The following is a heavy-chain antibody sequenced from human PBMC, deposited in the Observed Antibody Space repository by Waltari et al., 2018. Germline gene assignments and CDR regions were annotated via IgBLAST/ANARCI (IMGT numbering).Heavy chain of an antibody. CDR1: GGSFSGYY. D-gene: IGHD3-3*01. V-gene: IGHV4-34*01. CDR2: INHRGLT. J-gene: IGHJ5*02. CDR3: ARGHITIFEPDSNWFDP. Sequence: QVQLQQWGAGLLKPSETLSLTCAVYGGSFSGYYWSWIRQPPGKGLEWIGEINHRGLTNYHPSLKSRVTISVDTSKTQFSLKLSSVTAADTAVYYCARGHITIFEPDSNWFDPWGQGTLVTVSS.